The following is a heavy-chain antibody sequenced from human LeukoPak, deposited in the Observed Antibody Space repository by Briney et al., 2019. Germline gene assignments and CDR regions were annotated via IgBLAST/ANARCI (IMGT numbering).Heavy chain of an antibody. CDR3: ARDTHYGDYDMDYYYIDV. Sequence: SETLSLTCTVSGGSISSYYWSWIRQPAGKGLEWIGRIYTSGSTNYNPSLKSRVTMSVDTSKNQFSLKLSSVTAAVTAVYYCARDTHYGDYDMDYYYIDVWGKGTTVTVSS. V-gene: IGHV4-4*07. D-gene: IGHD4-17*01. CDR1: GGSISSYY. CDR2: IYTSGST. J-gene: IGHJ6*03.